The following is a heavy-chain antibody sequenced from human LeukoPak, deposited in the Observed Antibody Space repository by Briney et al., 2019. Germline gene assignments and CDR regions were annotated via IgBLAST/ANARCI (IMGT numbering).Heavy chain of an antibody. CDR1: GFTVSSNY. V-gene: IGHV3-66*02. CDR2: IYSGGST. Sequence: PGGSLRLSCAASGFTVSSNYMSWVRQAPGKGLEWVSVIYSGGSTYYADSMEGRFTISRDNSKNTLYLQMNSLRAEDTAVYYCASPRYFDYWGQGTLVTVSS. J-gene: IGHJ4*02. CDR3: ASPRYFDY.